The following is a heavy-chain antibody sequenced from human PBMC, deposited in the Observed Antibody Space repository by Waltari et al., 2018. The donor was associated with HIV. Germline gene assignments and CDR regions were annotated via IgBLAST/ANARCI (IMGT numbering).Heavy chain of an antibody. V-gene: IGHV3-23*01. D-gene: IGHD1-26*01. CDR3: AKARVGATLVDYFDY. CDR1: GFTFSTYA. CDR2: ITGSGGST. J-gene: IGHJ4*02. Sequence: EVQLLESGGGLVQPGGSLRLSCAASGFTFSTYAMTWVRQAPGRGVGGVSVITGSGGSTDYSDSVKGRFTISRDNSKSTLYLQMNSLRAEDTAVYYCAKARVGATLVDYFDYWGQGALVTVSS.